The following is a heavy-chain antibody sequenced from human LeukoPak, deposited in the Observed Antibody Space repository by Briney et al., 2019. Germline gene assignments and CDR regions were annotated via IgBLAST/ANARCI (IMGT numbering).Heavy chain of an antibody. V-gene: IGHV1-2*02. J-gene: IGHJ3*01. D-gene: IGHD1-14*01. CDR1: GYIFTAYY. CDR2: ISPNSGAT. CDR3: ARAAKYDPLVYIDAFDV. Sequence: ASVKVSCKASGYIFTAYYMHWVRQAPGQGLEWMGWISPNSGATNSAQKFQGRVTMTRDTSSSTAYMELRRLRSDDTAVYYCARAAKYDPLVYIDAFDVWGQGTVVTVSS.